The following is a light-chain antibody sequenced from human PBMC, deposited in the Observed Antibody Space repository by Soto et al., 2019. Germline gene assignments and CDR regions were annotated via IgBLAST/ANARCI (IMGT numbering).Light chain of an antibody. V-gene: IGLV2-23*01. Sequence: QSALTQPASVSGSPGQSITISCTGTSSDVGSYNLVSWYQQHPGKAPKLMIYEGSKWPSGVSNRFSGSKSGNTASLTISGLQAEDEADYYCCSYAGSRVFGTGTKLTVL. CDR3: CSYAGSRV. CDR2: EGS. J-gene: IGLJ1*01. CDR1: SSDVGSYNL.